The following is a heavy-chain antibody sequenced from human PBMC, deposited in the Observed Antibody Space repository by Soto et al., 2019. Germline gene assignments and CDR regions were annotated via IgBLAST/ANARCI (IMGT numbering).Heavy chain of an antibody. D-gene: IGHD3-16*01. V-gene: IGHV3-21*01. CDR2: ISRISSYI. CDR3: ARDLHDYVSFRFDP. CDR1: GFTFSSYS. J-gene: IGHJ5*02. Sequence: EVQLVESGGGLVKPGGSLRLSCAASGFTFSSYSMNWVRQAPGKGLEWVSSISRISSYIYYADSVKGRFTISRDNAKNSLYLQMSSLRAEDTAVYYCARDLHDYVSFRFDPWGQGTLVTVSS.